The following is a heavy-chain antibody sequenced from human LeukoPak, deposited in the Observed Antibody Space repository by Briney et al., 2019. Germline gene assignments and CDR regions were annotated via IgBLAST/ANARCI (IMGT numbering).Heavy chain of an antibody. V-gene: IGHV3-21*01. Sequence: PGGSLRLPCAASGFTFSSYSMNWVRQAPGKGLEWVSSISSSSSYIYYADSVKGRFTISRDNSKNTLYLQMNSLRAEDTAVYYCAKDRCSSTNCYGDYWGQGTLVTVSS. CDR3: AKDRCSSTNCYGDY. J-gene: IGHJ4*02. D-gene: IGHD2-2*01. CDR1: GFTFSSYS. CDR2: ISSSSSYI.